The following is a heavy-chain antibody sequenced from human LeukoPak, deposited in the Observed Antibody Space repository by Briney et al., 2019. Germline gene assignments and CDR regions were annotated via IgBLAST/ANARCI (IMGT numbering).Heavy chain of an antibody. V-gene: IGHV4-39*07. CDR3: ASAFGIAAAGTVVFGYYFDC. D-gene: IGHD6-13*01. Sequence: SETLSLTCTVSGGSISSSSYYWGWIRQPPGKGLEWIGSVYYTGASYYNPSLKSRVTISIDTSKKHFSLKLSSVTAADTAVYYCASAFGIAAAGTVVFGYYFDCWGQGTLVTVSS. CDR2: VYYTGAS. CDR1: GGSISSSSYY. J-gene: IGHJ4*02.